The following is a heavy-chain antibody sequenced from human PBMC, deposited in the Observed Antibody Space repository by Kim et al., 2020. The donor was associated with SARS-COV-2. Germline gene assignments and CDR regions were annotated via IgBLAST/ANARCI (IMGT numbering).Heavy chain of an antibody. Sequence: GGSLRLSCAASGFTFDDYAMHWVRQAPGKGLEWVSGISWNSGSIGYADSVKGRFTISRDNAKNSLYLQMNSLRAEDTALYYCAKDITYSSGWPVFDYWGQGTLVTVSS. V-gene: IGHV3-9*01. CDR3: AKDITYSSGWPVFDY. CDR2: ISWNSGSI. D-gene: IGHD6-19*01. CDR1: GFTFDDYA. J-gene: IGHJ4*02.